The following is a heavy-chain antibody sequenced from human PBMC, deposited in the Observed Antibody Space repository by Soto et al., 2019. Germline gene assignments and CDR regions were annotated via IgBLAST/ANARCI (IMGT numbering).Heavy chain of an antibody. Sequence: SETLSLTCTVSGGSISSYYWSWIRQPPGKGLEWIGYIYYSGSTNYNPSLKSRVTISVDTSKNQFSLKLSSVTAADTAVYYCARGRVLWFGELSRYYYYYYMDVWGKGTTVTVSS. CDR1: GGSISSYY. D-gene: IGHD3-10*01. V-gene: IGHV4-59*12. CDR2: IYYSGST. CDR3: ARGRVLWFGELSRYYYYYYMDV. J-gene: IGHJ6*03.